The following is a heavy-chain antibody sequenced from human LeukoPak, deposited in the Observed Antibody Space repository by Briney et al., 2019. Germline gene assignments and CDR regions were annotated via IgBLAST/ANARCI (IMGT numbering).Heavy chain of an antibody. J-gene: IGHJ4*02. CDR2: IYHSGST. D-gene: IGHD3-22*01. CDR1: GGSISSGGYS. CDR3: ARASDYDSSSYYYFDY. Sequence: PSETLSLTCAVSGGSISSGGYSWSWIRQPPGKGLEWIGYIYHSGSTYYNPSLKSRVTISADRSKNQFSLKLSSVTAADTAVYYCARASDYDSSSYYYFDYWGQGTLVTVSS. V-gene: IGHV4-30-2*01.